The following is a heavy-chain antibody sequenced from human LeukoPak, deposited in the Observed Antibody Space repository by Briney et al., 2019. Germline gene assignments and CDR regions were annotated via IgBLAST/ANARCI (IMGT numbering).Heavy chain of an antibody. V-gene: IGHV4-4*07. D-gene: IGHD3-10*01. CDR1: GGSITTYY. CDR3: ARDSGTTGEVKFDP. CDR2: ISGSGVI. Sequence: SETLSLTCTVSGGSITTYYLSWIRQSAGMGLEWIGRISGSGVITYNPSLKSRVILSLDTSNNHFSLKLISVTAADTAVYYCARDSGTTGEVKFDPWGQGMLVTVSS. J-gene: IGHJ5*02.